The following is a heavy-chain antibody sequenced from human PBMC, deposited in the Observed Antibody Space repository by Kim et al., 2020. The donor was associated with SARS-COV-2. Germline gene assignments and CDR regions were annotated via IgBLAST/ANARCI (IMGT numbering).Heavy chain of an antibody. CDR2: IKSKTDGGTT. D-gene: IGHD3-22*01. V-gene: IGHV3-15*01. J-gene: IGHJ4*02. CDR1: GFTFSNAW. CDR3: TTDRDSSKRKKPSPLRPFDY. Sequence: GGSLRLSCAASGFTFSNAWMSWVRQAPGKGLEWVGRIKSKTDGGTTDYAAPVKGRFTISRDDSKNTLYLQMNSLKTEDTAVYYCTTDRDSSKRKKPSPLRPFDYWGQGTLVTVSS.